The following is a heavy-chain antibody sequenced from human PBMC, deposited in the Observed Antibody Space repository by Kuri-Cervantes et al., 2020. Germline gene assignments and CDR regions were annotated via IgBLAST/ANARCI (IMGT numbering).Heavy chain of an antibody. D-gene: IGHD6-19*01. V-gene: IGHV3-74*01. J-gene: IGHJ4*02. CDR1: GFTLNNYW. CDR2: INSDGSST. Sequence: GGSLRLSCAASGFTLNNYWMHWVRPAPGKGLVWVSRINSDGSSTSYADSVKGRFTISRDKAKHTLFLQMNSLRAVDTALFYCARGYSSGSSYWGQGTLVTVSS. CDR3: ARGYSSGSSY.